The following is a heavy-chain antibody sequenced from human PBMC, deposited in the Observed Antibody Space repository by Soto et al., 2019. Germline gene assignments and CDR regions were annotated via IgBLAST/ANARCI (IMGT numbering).Heavy chain of an antibody. CDR2: INPNGGST. J-gene: IGHJ4*02. V-gene: IGHV1-46*01. D-gene: IGHD2-21*01. CDR1: GYTFIHYY. Sequence: QVQLVQSGAEVKKPGASVKISCKASGYTFIHYYIHWVRQAPGQGLEWMGIINPNGGSTNYAQKFQGRVTVTSATSTTTVSMELNSLESDDTAVYFCARSLLQGDFWGQGTLVTVSS. CDR3: ARSLLQGDF.